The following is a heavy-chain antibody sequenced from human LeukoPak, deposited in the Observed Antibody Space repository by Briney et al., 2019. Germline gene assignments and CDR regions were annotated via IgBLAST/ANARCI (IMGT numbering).Heavy chain of an antibody. CDR1: GYTFTGYY. J-gene: IGHJ4*02. CDR2: INANIGVI. CDR3: ARLNLNALIGVSIVF. V-gene: IGHV1-2*02. Sequence: ASVKVSCKASGYTFTGYYMHWVRQAPGQGREWMGGINANIGVINYAPKFKARVEMSWATSTTTAYMALSRLTSDLTALSYFARLNLNALIGVSIVFWGQGTLVTVSS. D-gene: IGHD5/OR15-5a*01.